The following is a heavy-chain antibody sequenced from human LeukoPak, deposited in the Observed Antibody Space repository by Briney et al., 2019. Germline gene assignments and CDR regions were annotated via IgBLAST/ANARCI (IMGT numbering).Heavy chain of an antibody. V-gene: IGHV3-23*01. Sequence: TGGSLRLSCAASGITFTNAWLTWVRQAPGKGLEWVSAISGSGGSTYYADSVKGRFTISRDNSKNTLYLQMNSLRADDTAVYYCAKEWGVDYGLRYWGQGTLVTVSS. J-gene: IGHJ4*02. D-gene: IGHD4-17*01. CDR3: AKEWGVDYGLRY. CDR2: ISGSGGST. CDR1: GITFTNAW.